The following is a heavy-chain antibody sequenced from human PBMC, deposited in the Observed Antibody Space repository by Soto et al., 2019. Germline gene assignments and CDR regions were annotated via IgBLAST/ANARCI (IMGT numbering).Heavy chain of an antibody. V-gene: IGHV4-34*01. Sequence: SETLSLTCAVYGGSFSGYDWSWIRQPPGKGLEWIGEINHSGSTNYNPSLKSRVTISVDTSKNQFSLKLSSVTAADTAVYYCSPYSYGFSYYGMDVWGQGTTVTVSS. CDR1: GGSFSGYD. CDR3: SPYSYGFSYYGMDV. J-gene: IGHJ6*02. CDR2: INHSGST. D-gene: IGHD5-18*01.